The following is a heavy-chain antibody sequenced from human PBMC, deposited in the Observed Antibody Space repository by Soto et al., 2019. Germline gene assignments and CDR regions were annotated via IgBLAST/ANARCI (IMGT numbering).Heavy chain of an antibody. V-gene: IGHV4-39*01. J-gene: IGHJ3*02. CDR1: GGSLSPGNYL. D-gene: IGHD3-22*01. Sequence: PSETLSLRYTVSGGSLSPGNYLWCWVRQPPGKGLEWIGSIYYSGSTYYNPSLKSRVTISVDTSMNQFSLKLRSVTAADTAVYYCARPDIRGYSLDAFDIWGQGTMVT. CDR3: ARPDIRGYSLDAFDI. CDR2: IYYSGST.